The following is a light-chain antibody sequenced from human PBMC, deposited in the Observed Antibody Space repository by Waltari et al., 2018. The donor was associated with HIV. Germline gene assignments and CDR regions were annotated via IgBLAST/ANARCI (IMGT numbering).Light chain of an antibody. CDR2: EVK. J-gene: IGLJ3*02. V-gene: IGLV2-23*02. CDR3: CSYAGSDTLV. CDR1: SSNVGTYNL. Sequence: HSALTQPASVSGSPGQSITISCTGTSSNVGTYNLVSWDQQHPGKTPKLLIYEVKRRPSGLSDRCSGSKSGNTASLTVSGLQAEDEAIYYCCSYAGSDTLVFGGGTSLTIL.